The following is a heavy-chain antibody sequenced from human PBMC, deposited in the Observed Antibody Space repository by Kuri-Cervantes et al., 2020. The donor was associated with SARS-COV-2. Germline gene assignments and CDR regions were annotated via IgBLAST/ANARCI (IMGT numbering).Heavy chain of an antibody. CDR2: IRRKAYGGTT. CDR1: GFSFGDYD. Sequence: GGCLRLSCTASGFSFGDYDTSCVRQAPGKGLEWVGFIRRKAYGGTTEYAASVKDRFNSTRDDTKSTAYLPMNRLKSADIAVYYCTRYIYYALRGYYYGMDIWGQGTTVTVSS. V-gene: IGHV3-49*04. CDR3: TRYIYYALRGYYYGMDI. J-gene: IGHJ6*02. D-gene: IGHD3-10*01.